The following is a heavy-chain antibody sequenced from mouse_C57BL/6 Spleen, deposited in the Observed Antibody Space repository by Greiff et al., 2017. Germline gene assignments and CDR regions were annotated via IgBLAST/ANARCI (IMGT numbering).Heavy chain of an antibody. D-gene: IGHD1-1*01. V-gene: IGHV1-80*01. CDR1: GYAFSSYW. CDR3: ASLTTVVANWYFDV. Sequence: VQLQQSGAELVKPGASVTISCKASGYAFSSYWMNWVKQRPGKGLEWIGQIYPGDGDTNYNGKFKGKATLTADKSSSTAYMQLSSLTSDDSAVYFCASLTTVVANWYFDVWGTGTTVTVSS. CDR2: IYPGDGDT. J-gene: IGHJ1*03.